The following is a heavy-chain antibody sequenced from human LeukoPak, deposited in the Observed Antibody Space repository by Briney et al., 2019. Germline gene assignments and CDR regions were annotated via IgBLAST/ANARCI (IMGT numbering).Heavy chain of an antibody. CDR3: AREPGLGYAFDI. CDR1: GFAISSSW. D-gene: IGHD1-1*01. J-gene: IGHJ3*02. CDR2: INKGGSEK. Sequence: GGSLRLSCVVYGFAISSSWMAWVRQVPGKGREWVANINKGGSEKHYVYSVRGRFTISRDNAKDSLYLQMNSLGAEDTAVYYCAREPGLGYAFDIWGQGTKVTVSS. V-gene: IGHV3-7*01.